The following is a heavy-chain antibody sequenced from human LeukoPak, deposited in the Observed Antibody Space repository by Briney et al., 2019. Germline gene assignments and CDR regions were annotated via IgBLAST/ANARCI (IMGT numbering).Heavy chain of an antibody. D-gene: IGHD4-23*01. J-gene: IGHJ6*03. CDR2: IHTSGGP. Sequence: SETLSLTCTVSGGSISSSHWSWIRQPPGKGLEWIGNIHTSGGPNYSPSLKSRVTISLDTSRNQFSLKLSSVTAADTAVYYCARGRSTVVTPNYYYYYCMDVWGKGTTVTVSS. CDR3: ARGRSTVVTPNYYYYYCMDV. CDR1: GGSISSSH. V-gene: IGHV4-4*09.